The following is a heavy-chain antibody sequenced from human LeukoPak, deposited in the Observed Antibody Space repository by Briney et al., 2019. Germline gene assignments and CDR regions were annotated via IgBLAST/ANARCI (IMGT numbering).Heavy chain of an antibody. CDR2: IYPGDSDT. CDR1: GYSFTSYW. V-gene: IGHV5-51*01. J-gene: IGHJ6*03. D-gene: IGHD6-13*01. Sequence: GASLQISCKGSGYSFTSYWIGRVRQMPGKGLEWMGIIYPGDSDTRYSPSFQGQVTISADKSISTAYLQWSSLKASDTAVYYCAREGQQLVRSDMDVWGKGTTVTVSS. CDR3: AREGQQLVRSDMDV.